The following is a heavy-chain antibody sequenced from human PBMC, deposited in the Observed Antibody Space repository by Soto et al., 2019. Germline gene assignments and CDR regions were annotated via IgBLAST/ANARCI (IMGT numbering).Heavy chain of an antibody. CDR3: ARCRDTSAYVPFCDY. CDR1: GGSIREFY. CDR2: IFNSETT. D-gene: IGHD3-22*01. Sequence: PSETLSLTCTVSGGSIREFYWSWIRQPPGKGLQWIGYIFNSETTNYAPSLRSRVAISRDTSKNQFSLRLSSVTAADTAVYYCARCRDTSAYVPFCDYWGQGTLVTVSS. J-gene: IGHJ4*02. V-gene: IGHV4-59*01.